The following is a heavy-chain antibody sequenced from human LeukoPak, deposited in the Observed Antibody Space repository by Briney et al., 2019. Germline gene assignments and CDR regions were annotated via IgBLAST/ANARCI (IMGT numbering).Heavy chain of an antibody. CDR2: INHSGST. CDR1: GGSISSYY. D-gene: IGHD2-15*01. CDR3: ARHLSVGYCSGGSCIYFDY. V-gene: IGHV4-34*01. J-gene: IGHJ4*02. Sequence: SETLSLTCTVSGGSISSYYWSWIRQPPGKGLEWIGEINHSGSTNYNPSLKSRVTISVDTSKNQFSLKLSSVTAADTAVYYCARHLSVGYCSGGSCIYFDYWGQGTLVTVSS.